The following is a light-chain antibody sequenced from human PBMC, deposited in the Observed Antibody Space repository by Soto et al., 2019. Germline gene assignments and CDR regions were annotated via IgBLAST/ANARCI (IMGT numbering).Light chain of an antibody. V-gene: IGLV2-14*01. CDR3: SSFSATAILV. CDR1: SRYIGGSYY. CDR2: ESS. Sequence: QSVLTQPAYVSGSPGQSITLSCPGTSRYIGGSYYVSWYQHHPTKAPKLVIYESSNRPSGVSNRFSGSKSGYTAFLTISGLQPEDEADYYCSSFSATAILVLGTVTKVTV. J-gene: IGLJ1*01.